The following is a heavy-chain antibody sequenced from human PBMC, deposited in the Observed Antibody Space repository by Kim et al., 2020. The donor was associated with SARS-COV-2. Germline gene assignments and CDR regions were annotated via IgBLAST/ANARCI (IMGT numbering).Heavy chain of an antibody. J-gene: IGHJ4*02. CDR3: ARGRLDFWSDYYLSY. D-gene: IGHD3-3*01. V-gene: IGHV1-69*01. Sequence: QKFQGRVTITADESTSTAYMELSSLRSEDTAVYYCARGRLDFWSDYYLSYWGQGTLVTVSS.